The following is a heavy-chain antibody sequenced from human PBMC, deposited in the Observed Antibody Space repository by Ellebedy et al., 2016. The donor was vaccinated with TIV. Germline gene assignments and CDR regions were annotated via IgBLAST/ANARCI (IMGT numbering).Heavy chain of an antibody. Sequence: GESLKISCAGSGFTFSSYWMSWVRQAPGKGLEWVAKINKDGSEKYYVDSVKGRFTISRDNAKKSLYLQMNSLRAEETAVYYCVRYVAAFDIWGQGTMVTVSS. D-gene: IGHD3-16*01. J-gene: IGHJ3*02. CDR1: GFTFSSYW. V-gene: IGHV3-7*03. CDR3: VRYVAAFDI. CDR2: INKDGSEK.